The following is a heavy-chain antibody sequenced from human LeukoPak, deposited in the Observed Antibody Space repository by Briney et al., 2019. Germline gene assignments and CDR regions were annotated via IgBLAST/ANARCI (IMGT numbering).Heavy chain of an antibody. CDR3: AKEFRGGWSFDY. CDR1: GFTFNTYW. CDR2: ISSDGSRT. V-gene: IGHV3-74*03. D-gene: IGHD6-19*01. J-gene: IGHJ4*02. Sequence: GGSLRLSCAASGFTFNTYWMYWVRQGSGKGLVWVSRISSDGSRTEYADSVEGRFTISRDNSKNTLYLQMNSLRAEDTAVYYCAKEFRGGWSFDYWGQGTLVTVSS.